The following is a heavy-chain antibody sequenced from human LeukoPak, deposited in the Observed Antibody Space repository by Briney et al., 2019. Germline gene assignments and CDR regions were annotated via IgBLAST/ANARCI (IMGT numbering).Heavy chain of an antibody. D-gene: IGHD4-17*01. CDR1: GFTFSSYA. CDR2: ISSSGGRT. Sequence: GGSLRLSCAASGFTFSSYAMSWVRQAPGKGLEWVSAISSSGGRTYYADSVKGRFTISRDNSKNALYLQMNSLRAEDTAVYYRAKEDGYGAKNYWGQGTLVTVSS. CDR3: AKEDGYGAKNY. J-gene: IGHJ4*02. V-gene: IGHV3-23*01.